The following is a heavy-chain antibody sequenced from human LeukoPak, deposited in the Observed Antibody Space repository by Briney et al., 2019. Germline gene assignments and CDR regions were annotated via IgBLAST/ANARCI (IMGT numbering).Heavy chain of an antibody. D-gene: IGHD6-19*01. J-gene: IGHJ4*02. CDR1: GFTFSSYA. Sequence: PGRSLRLSCAASGFTFSSYAMHWVRQAPGKGLEWVAVISYDGSNKYHADSVKGRFTISRDNSKNTLYLQMNSLRAEDTAVYYCAREQGDYSSGRYDYWGQGTLVTVAS. CDR3: AREQGDYSSGRYDY. CDR2: ISYDGSNK. V-gene: IGHV3-30*04.